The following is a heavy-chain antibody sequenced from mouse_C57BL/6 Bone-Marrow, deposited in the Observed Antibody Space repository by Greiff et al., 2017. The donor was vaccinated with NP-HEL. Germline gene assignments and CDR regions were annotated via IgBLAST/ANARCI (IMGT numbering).Heavy chain of an antibody. J-gene: IGHJ4*01. Sequence: EVNVVESEGGLVQPGSSMKLSCTASGFTFSDYYMAWVRQVPEKGLEWVANINYDGSSTYYLDSLKSRFIISRDNAKNILYLQMRRLKSEDTATYYCAREGGLRRRTYAMDYWGQGTSVTVSS. CDR2: INYDGSST. D-gene: IGHD2-4*01. CDR1: GFTFSDYY. CDR3: AREGGLRRRTYAMDY. V-gene: IGHV5-16*01.